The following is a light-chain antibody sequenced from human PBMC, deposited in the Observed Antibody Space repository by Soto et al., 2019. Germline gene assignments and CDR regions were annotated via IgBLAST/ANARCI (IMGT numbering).Light chain of an antibody. CDR2: GAS. CDR1: QSVSSSY. Sequence: EIVLTQSPFTLSLCRGERCTLSCSASQSVSSSYLAWYQQKPGQAPRLLIYGASSRATGFPDRFSGSGSGTDFTLPIRRLEPKDFAVYYCQQYETFGQGTRLEIK. CDR3: QQYET. J-gene: IGKJ5*01. V-gene: IGKV3-20*01.